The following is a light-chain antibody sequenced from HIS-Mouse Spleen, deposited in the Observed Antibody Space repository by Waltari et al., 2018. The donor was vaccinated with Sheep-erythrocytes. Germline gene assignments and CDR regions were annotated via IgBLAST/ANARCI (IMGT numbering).Light chain of an antibody. CDR2: QDS. V-gene: IGLV3-1*01. CDR3: QAWDSSIVV. CDR1: KLGDKY. J-gene: IGLJ2*01. Sequence: SYELTQPPSVSVSPGQTASITCSGDKLGDKYACWYQQKPGQSPVLVNYQDSKRPSGIPERFSGCNAGNTATLTISGTQAMDEADYYCQAWDSSIVVFGGGTKLTVL.